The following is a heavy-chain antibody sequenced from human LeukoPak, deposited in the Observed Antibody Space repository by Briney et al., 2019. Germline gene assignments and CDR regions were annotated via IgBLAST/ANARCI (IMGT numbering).Heavy chain of an antibody. Sequence: SQTLSLTCTVSGASISSGDYYWSWIRQPPGKGLEWIGEINHSGSTNYNPSLKSRVTISVDTSKNQFSLKLSSVTAADTAVYYCARGPPYYYGSGSYYKHWGQGTLVTVSS. CDR3: ARGPPYYYGSGSYYKH. V-gene: IGHV4-30-4*08. J-gene: IGHJ4*02. CDR2: INHSGST. D-gene: IGHD3-10*01. CDR1: GASISSGDYY.